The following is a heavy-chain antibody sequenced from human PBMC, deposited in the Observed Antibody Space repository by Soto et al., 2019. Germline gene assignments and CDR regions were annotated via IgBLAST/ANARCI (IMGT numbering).Heavy chain of an antibody. CDR2: IDPSDSYT. V-gene: IGHV5-10-1*01. J-gene: IGHJ6*02. D-gene: IGHD1-1*01. Sequence: GESQKISCKGSGYSFTSYWISWVRQMPGKGLEWMGRIDPSDSYTNYSPSFQGHVTISADKSISTAYLQWSSLKASDTAMYYCATHTTINYYYGMDVWGQGTTVTVSS. CDR3: ATHTTINYYYGMDV. CDR1: GYSFTSYW.